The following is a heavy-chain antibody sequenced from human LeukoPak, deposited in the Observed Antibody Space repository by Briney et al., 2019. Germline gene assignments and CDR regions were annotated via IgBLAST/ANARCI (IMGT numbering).Heavy chain of an antibody. J-gene: IGHJ4*02. CDR2: ISAYNGNT. D-gene: IGHD3-22*01. CDR1: GYTFTSYG. CDR3: ARGSDSFYYDSSGTVDY. Sequence: GASVKVSCKASGYTFTSYGISWVRQAPGQGLEWMGWISAYNGNTNYAQKLQGRVTMTTDTSTSTAYMELRSLRSDDTAVYYCARGSDSFYYDSSGTVDYWGQGTLVTVSS. V-gene: IGHV1-18*01.